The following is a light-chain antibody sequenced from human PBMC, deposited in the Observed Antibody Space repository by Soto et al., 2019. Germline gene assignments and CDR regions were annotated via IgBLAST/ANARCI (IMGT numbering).Light chain of an antibody. CDR2: AAS. CDR1: QGISSY. V-gene: IGKV1-9*01. CDR3: QQGGT. Sequence: IQLTQSPSSLSASVGDRVTITCRASQGISSYLAWYQQKPGKAPKLLIYAASTLQSGVPSRFSGSGSGTDFTLTISSLQPEDFATYYCQQGGTFGQGTKVEIQ. J-gene: IGKJ1*01.